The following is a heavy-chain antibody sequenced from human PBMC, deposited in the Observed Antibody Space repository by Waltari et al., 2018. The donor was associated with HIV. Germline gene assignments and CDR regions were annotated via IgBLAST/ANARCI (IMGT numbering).Heavy chain of an antibody. J-gene: IGHJ4*02. Sequence: QVQLVESGGGVVQPGGYLRLSCAASGFTFTTYALHWVRPAPGKGLEWVAFVRYDGSNKYYADSVKGRFTISRDNSKNTLYLQMNSLRADDTAVYYCARDPSPPILYDILTGYYFDYWGQGTLVTVSS. CDR1: GFTFTTYA. CDR3: ARDPSPPILYDILTGYYFDY. CDR2: VRYDGSNK. D-gene: IGHD3-9*01. V-gene: IGHV3-30*02.